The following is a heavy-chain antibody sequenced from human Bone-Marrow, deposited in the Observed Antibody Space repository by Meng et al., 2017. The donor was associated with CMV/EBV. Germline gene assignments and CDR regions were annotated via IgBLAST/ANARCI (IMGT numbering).Heavy chain of an antibody. CDR1: GGSFSGYY. Sequence: SETLSLTCAVYGGSFSGYYWSWIRQPPGKGLEWIGEINHSGSTNYNPSLKSRFTISRDNAKNSLYLQMNSLRAEDTAVYYCACSSTPAGYWGQGTLVTVSS. J-gene: IGHJ4*02. D-gene: IGHD2-2*01. CDR2: INHSGST. CDR3: ACSSTPAGY. V-gene: IGHV4-34*01.